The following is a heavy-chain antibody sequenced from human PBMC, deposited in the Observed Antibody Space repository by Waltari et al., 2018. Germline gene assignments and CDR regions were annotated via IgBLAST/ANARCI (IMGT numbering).Heavy chain of an antibody. Sequence: QVQLQESGPGLVKPSQTLSLTCTVSGGSISSGSYYWSWLRQPAGKGLEWIGYIYTSGSTNYNPSLKSRVTISVDTSKNQFSLKLSSVTAADTAVYYCARDASYSSSWGLDYWGQGTLVTVSS. D-gene: IGHD6-13*01. V-gene: IGHV4-61*09. CDR2: IYTSGST. CDR1: GGSISSGSYY. CDR3: ARDASYSSSWGLDY. J-gene: IGHJ4*02.